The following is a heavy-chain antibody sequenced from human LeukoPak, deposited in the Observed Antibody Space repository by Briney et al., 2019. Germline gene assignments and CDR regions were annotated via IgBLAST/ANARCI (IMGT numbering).Heavy chain of an antibody. Sequence: GGSLRLSCATSGFTFTHAWMTWVRQAPGKGLEWVGRIKSKADGETTDYAAPVKGRFFMSRDDSKATLFLQMNYLETEDTAVYYCTTDLGITMIRGVIVSWGQGTLVTVSS. D-gene: IGHD3-10*01. CDR3: TTDLGITMIRGVIVS. CDR2: IKSKADGETT. V-gene: IGHV3-15*01. CDR1: GFTFTHAW. J-gene: IGHJ5*02.